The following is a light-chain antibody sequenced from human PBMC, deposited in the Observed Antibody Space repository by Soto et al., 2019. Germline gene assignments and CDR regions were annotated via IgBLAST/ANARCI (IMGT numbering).Light chain of an antibody. CDR2: EVS. V-gene: IGLV2-14*01. J-gene: IGLJ2*01. CDR3: CSYTSSSTSVI. CDR1: SSDVGGYKY. Sequence: QSVLTQPASVSGSPGQSITISCTGTSSDVGGYKYVSWYQQHPDKAPKLIIFEVSNRPSGISSRFSGSKSGNTASLTISGLQAEEEAGYYCCSYTSSSTSVIFGRGTKVTVL.